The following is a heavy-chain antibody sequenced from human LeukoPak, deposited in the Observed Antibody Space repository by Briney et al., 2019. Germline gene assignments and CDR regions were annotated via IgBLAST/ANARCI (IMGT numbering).Heavy chain of an antibody. D-gene: IGHD5-24*01. CDR1: GASISTYS. CDR2: TYLSGNT. V-gene: IGHV4-4*09. J-gene: IGHJ6*03. Sequence: PSGTLSLTCTVSGASISTYSWSWIRQPPGKGLEWIGYTYLSGNTDIHPSLKSRGTISRDTSKNQFSLKLSSVTAADTAVYYCARRRGDMTTIPDYHYYYMDVWGKGTTVTVSS. CDR3: ARRRGDMTTIPDYHYYYMDV.